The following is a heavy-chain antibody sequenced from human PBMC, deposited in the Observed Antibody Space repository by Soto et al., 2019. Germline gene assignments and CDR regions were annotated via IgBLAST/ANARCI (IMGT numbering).Heavy chain of an antibody. D-gene: IGHD3-10*01. V-gene: IGHV4-31*03. CDR1: GGSISSGGYY. CDR3: AKERRGGTYYYLSGSRRDAFDI. J-gene: IGHJ3*02. CDR2: IYYSGST. Sequence: QVQLQESGPGLVKPSQTLSLTCTVSGGSISSGGYYWNWIRQHPGKGLEWIGYIYYSGSTYYNPSLKSRVTLSVDTSKNQFSLKLSSVTAADTAVYYCAKERRGGTYYYLSGSRRDAFDIWGQGTKVTVSA.